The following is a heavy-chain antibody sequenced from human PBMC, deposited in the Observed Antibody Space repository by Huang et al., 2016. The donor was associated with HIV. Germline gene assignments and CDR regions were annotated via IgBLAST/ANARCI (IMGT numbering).Heavy chain of an antibody. D-gene: IGHD3-16*02. CDR1: GGSISSSSYY. Sequence: QLQLQESGPGLVKPSETLSLTCTVSGGSISSSSYYWGWIRQPPGKGLGWIGSIYYSGSTDYNPSLKSRVTIAVDTSKNQFSLKLSSVTAADTAVYYCARHGAFGGVIGDYWGQGTLVTVSS. CDR3: ARHGAFGGVIGDY. CDR2: IYYSGST. V-gene: IGHV4-39*01. J-gene: IGHJ4*02.